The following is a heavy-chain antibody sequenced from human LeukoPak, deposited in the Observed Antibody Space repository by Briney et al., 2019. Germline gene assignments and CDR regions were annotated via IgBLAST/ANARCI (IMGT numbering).Heavy chain of an antibody. J-gene: IGHJ4*02. D-gene: IGHD6-13*01. CDR2: ISYDESNK. CDR3: ARDTYSSLEY. V-gene: IGHV3-30*03. CDR1: GFTFSSHW. Sequence: GGSLRLSCAASGFTFSSHWISWVRQAPGKGLEWVAVISYDESNKYYADSVKGRFTVSRDNSRNTLYLQMDSLRPEDTAVYYCARDTYSSLEYWGQGTLVTVSS.